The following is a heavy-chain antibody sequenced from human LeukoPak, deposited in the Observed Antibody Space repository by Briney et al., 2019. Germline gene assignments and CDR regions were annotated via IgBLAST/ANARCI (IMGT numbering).Heavy chain of an antibody. CDR1: GGTFSSYA. J-gene: IGHJ5*02. D-gene: IGHD2-15*01. V-gene: IGHV1-69*05. Sequence: SVKVSCKASGGTFSSYAISWVRQAPGQGLEWMGRIIPIFGTANYAQKFQGRVTITTDESTSTAYMELSSLRSEDTAVYYCAGDLGYCSGGSCSNWFDPWGQGTLVTVSS. CDR2: IIPIFGTA. CDR3: AGDLGYCSGGSCSNWFDP.